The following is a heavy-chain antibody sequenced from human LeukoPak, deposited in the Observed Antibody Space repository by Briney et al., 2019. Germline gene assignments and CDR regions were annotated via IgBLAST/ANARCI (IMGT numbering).Heavy chain of an antibody. Sequence: GGSLRLSCAASGFTFSSYGMHWVRQAPGKGLEWVAFIRYDGSNKYYADSVKGRFTIFRDNSKNTLYLQMNSLRAEDTAVYYCAKVLLGSIYYFDYGGQGTRVTVSS. D-gene: IGHD2-15*01. V-gene: IGHV3-30*02. CDR1: GFTFSSYG. CDR3: AKVLLGSIYYFDY. CDR2: IRYDGSNK. J-gene: IGHJ4*02.